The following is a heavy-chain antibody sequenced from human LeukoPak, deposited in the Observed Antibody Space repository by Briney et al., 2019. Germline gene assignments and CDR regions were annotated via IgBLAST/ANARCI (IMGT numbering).Heavy chain of an antibody. CDR2: INPNIGDT. D-gene: IGHD3-9*01. CDR1: GFAFTGYY. CDR3: ARSNYDILTGGLDY. J-gene: IGHJ4*02. Sequence: ASVKVSCKTSGFAFTGYYIHWVRQAPGQGLEWMGRINPNIGDTSHAQQFQGRVTMTRDTSISTAYMELSSLRSDDTAVYYCARSNYDILTGGLDYWGQGTLVTVSS. V-gene: IGHV1-2*06.